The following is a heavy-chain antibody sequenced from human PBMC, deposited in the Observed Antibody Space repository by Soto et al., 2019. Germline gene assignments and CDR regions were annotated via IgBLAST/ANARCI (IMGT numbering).Heavy chain of an antibody. CDR1: GGTFSSYA. J-gene: IGHJ6*02. Sequence: QVQLVQSGAEVKKPGSSVKVSCKASGGTFSSYAISWVRQAPGQGLEWMGGIIPISGTENYAQKFQGRVTITPDESTSTAYMELSSLRSEDTAVYYCARSQGSSTSLEIYYYYYYGMDVWGQGTTVTVSS. V-gene: IGHV1-69*01. CDR2: IIPISGTE. CDR3: ARSQGSSTSLEIYYYYYYGMDV. D-gene: IGHD2-2*01.